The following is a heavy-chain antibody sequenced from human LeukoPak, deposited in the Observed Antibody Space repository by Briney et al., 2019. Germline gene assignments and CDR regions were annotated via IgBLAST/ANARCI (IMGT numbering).Heavy chain of an antibody. J-gene: IGHJ6*02. CDR1: GGSISSGGYY. CDR3: ARGARTYYDFWSGYYNLYDYYYGMDV. CDR2: IYYSGST. V-gene: IGHV4-31*03. Sequence: SQTLSLTCTVSGGSISSGGYYWSWIRQHPGKGLEWIGYIYYSGSTYYNPSLKSRVTISVDTSKNQFSLKLSSVTAADTAVYYCARGARTYYDFWSGYYNLYDYYYGMDVWGQGTTVTVSS. D-gene: IGHD3-3*01.